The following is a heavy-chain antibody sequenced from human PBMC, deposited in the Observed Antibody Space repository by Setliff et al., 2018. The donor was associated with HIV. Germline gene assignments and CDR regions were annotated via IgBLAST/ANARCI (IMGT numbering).Heavy chain of an antibody. Sequence: NPSETLSLTCTVSGGSISSGGYYWSWIRQHPGKGLEWIGYIYYSGSTYYNPSLKSRLTISLDTSKNQFSLKLSSVTAADTAVYYCARQYYDYVWGTYRSQYYFDNWGQGTLVTVSS. CDR3: ARQYYDYVWGTYRSQYYFDN. J-gene: IGHJ4*02. V-gene: IGHV4-31*03. CDR1: GGSISSGGYY. CDR2: IYYSGST. D-gene: IGHD3-16*02.